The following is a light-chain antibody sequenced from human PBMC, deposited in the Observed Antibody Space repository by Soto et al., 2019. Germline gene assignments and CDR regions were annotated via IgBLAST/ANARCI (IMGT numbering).Light chain of an antibody. CDR1: SSDVGIYDY. J-gene: IGLJ2*01. Sequence: QSALTQPPSASGSPGQSVTISCTGTSSDVGIYDYVSWYQQHPGKAPKLMIYEVTKRPSGVPDRFSGSKSGNTASLTVSGLQAEDEADYYCSSYARNNILVFSGGTKLTVL. CDR2: EVT. V-gene: IGLV2-8*01. CDR3: SSYARNNILV.